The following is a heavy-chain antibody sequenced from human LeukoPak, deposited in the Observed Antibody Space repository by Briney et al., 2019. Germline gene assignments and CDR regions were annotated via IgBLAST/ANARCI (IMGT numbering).Heavy chain of an antibody. Sequence: SETLSLTCTVSGGSISSYYWSWIRQPPGKGLEWIGYIYYSGSTNYNPSLKSRVTISVDTSKNQFSLKLNSVTAADTAVYYCARSPIGSYSSGWYSAFDIWGQGTMVTVSS. V-gene: IGHV4-59*08. D-gene: IGHD6-19*01. J-gene: IGHJ3*02. CDR1: GGSISSYY. CDR3: ARSPIGSYSSGWYSAFDI. CDR2: IYYSGST.